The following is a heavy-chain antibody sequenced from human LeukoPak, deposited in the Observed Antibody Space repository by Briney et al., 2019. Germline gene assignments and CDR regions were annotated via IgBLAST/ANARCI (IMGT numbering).Heavy chain of an antibody. J-gene: IGHJ4*02. V-gene: IGHV1-2*02. Sequence: ASVKVSCKASGYTFTGYYMHWVRQAPGQGLEWMGWINPNSGGTNYAQKFQGRVTMTRDTSISTAYMELSRLRSDDTAVYYCAREDLGSSSWDFDYWGQGTLVTVSS. D-gene: IGHD6-13*01. CDR2: INPNSGGT. CDR1: GYTFTGYY. CDR3: AREDLGSSSWDFDY.